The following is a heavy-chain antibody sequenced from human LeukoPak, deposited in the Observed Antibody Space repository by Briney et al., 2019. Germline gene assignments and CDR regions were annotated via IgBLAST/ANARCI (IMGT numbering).Heavy chain of an antibody. V-gene: IGHV3-7*01. J-gene: IGHJ4*02. CDR2: IKQDGSEK. CDR3: ARDHLWGTAAADY. Sequence: GGSLRLSCAASGFTFSSYWMSWVRQAPGKGLEWVANIKQDGSEKYYVDSVKGRFTISRDNAKNSLYLQMNSLRAEDTAVYYCARDHLWGTAAADYWGQGTLVTVSS. CDR1: GFTFSSYW. D-gene: IGHD6-13*01.